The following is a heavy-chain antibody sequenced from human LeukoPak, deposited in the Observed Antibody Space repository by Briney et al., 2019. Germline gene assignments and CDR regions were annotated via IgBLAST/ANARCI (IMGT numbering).Heavy chain of an antibody. CDR3: AREGYSPRDGYNFNFDY. D-gene: IGHD5-24*01. CDR1: GFTFSSYW. CDR2: INQDGSEK. V-gene: IGHV3-7*01. J-gene: IGHJ4*02. Sequence: GGSLRLSCAASGFTFSSYWMSWVRQAPGKGLEWVANINQDGSEKYYVDSVKGRFTISRDNAKNSLYLQMNSLRAEDTAVYYCAREGYSPRDGYNFNFDYWGQGTLVTVSS.